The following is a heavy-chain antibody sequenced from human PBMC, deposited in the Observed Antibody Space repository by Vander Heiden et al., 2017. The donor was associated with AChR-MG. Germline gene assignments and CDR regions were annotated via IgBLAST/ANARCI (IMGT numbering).Heavy chain of an antibody. CDR2: ISGSGGST. CDR3: AKCRGRIWFGELRDAFDI. V-gene: IGHV3-23*01. D-gene: IGHD3-10*01. Sequence: EVQLLESGGGLVQPGGSLRLSCAASGFTFSSYAMSWVRQAPGKGLEWVSAISGSGGSTYYADSVKGRFTISRDNSKNTLYLQMNSLRAEDTAVYYCAKCRGRIWFGELRDAFDIWGQGTMVTVSS. CDR1: GFTFSSYA. J-gene: IGHJ3*02.